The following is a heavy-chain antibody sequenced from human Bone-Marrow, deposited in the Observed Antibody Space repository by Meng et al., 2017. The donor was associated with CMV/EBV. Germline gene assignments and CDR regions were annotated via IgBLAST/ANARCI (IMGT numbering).Heavy chain of an antibody. Sequence: QLQLQESGPGLVKPSETLSLTRTVSGGSISSSSYYWGWIRQPPGKGLEWIGSIYYSGSTYYNPSLKSRVTISVDTSKNQFSLKLSSVTAADTAVYYCTRHTGSSFDYWGQGTLVTVSS. V-gene: IGHV4-39*01. CDR1: GGSISSSSYY. D-gene: IGHD6-6*01. CDR2: IYYSGST. CDR3: TRHTGSSFDY. J-gene: IGHJ4*02.